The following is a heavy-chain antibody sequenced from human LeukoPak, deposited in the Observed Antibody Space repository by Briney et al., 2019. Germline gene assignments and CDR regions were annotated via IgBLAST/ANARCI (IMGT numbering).Heavy chain of an antibody. D-gene: IGHD1-26*01. CDR2: MNPNSGNT. CDR3: AKDRIKWELRGFDY. J-gene: IGHJ4*02. Sequence: ASAKVSCKASGYTFTSYDINWVRQATGQGLEWMGWMNPNSGNTGYAQKFQGRVTMTRNTSISTAYMELSSLRAEDTAVYYCAKDRIKWELRGFDYWGQGTLVTVSS. CDR1: GYTFTSYD. V-gene: IGHV1-8*01.